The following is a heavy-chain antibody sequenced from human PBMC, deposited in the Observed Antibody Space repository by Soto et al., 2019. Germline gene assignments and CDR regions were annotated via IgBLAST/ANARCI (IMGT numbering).Heavy chain of an antibody. J-gene: IGHJ5*02. D-gene: IGHD3-22*01. CDR1: GFIFMMYW. Sequence: GGSMSLSCSAAGFIFMMYWWHWVRQRPGKGLLWISRIYNDGTYSDYADSVKGRFTISRDNAKNSLYLQMNSLRAEDTAVYYCARDDYDSTWAWGQGTLVTVSS. CDR3: ARDDYDSTWA. V-gene: IGHV3-74*01. CDR2: IYNDGTYS.